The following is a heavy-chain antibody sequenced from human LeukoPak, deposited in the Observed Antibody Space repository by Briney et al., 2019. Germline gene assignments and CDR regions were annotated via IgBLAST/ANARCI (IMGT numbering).Heavy chain of an antibody. CDR3: ARDWTGDSDGIDS. CDR1: GFTFSSYG. V-gene: IGHV3-30*02. D-gene: IGHD3-10*01. Sequence: PGGSLRFSCAASGFTFSSYGMHWVRQAPGKGLEWVAFIRYDGSNKYYADSVKGRFTISRDNSKNTLYLQMNSLRAEDTALYYCARDWTGDSDGIDSWGQGTLVTVSS. CDR2: IRYDGSNK. J-gene: IGHJ4*02.